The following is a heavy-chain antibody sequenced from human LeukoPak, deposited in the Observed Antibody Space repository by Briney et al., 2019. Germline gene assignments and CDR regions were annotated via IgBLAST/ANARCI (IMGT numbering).Heavy chain of an antibody. J-gene: IGHJ4*02. D-gene: IGHD3-10*01. CDR3: ARDAQPMVRGEVTYYFDY. CDR2: ISSNGGST. Sequence: GGSLRLSCAASGFTFSSYAMHWVRQAPGKGLEYVSAISSNGGSTYYANSVKGRFTISRDNSKNTLYLQMGSLRAEDMAVYYCARDAQPMVRGEVTYYFDYWGKGTLVTVSS. V-gene: IGHV3-64*01. CDR1: GFTFSSYA.